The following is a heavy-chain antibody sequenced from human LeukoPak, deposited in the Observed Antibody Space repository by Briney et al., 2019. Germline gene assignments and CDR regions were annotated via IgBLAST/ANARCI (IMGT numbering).Heavy chain of an antibody. D-gene: IGHD2-15*01. Sequence: GGSLRLSCAASGFTFSSYAMSWVRQAPGKGLEWVSAISGSGGSTYYADSVKGRFTISRDNSKNTLYLQMNSLRAEDTAVYYCAKDLCSGGRGCGFDYWGQGTLVTVSS. CDR1: GFTFSSYA. J-gene: IGHJ4*02. CDR2: ISGSGGST. CDR3: AKDLCSGGRGCGFDY. V-gene: IGHV3-23*01.